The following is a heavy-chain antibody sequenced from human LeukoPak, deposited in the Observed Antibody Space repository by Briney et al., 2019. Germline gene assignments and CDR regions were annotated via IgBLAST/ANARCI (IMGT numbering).Heavy chain of an antibody. V-gene: IGHV1-2*06. Sequence: GASVKVSCKTSGYTFSTYTMHWVRQAPGQGLEWMGRINPNSGGTNYAQKFQGRVTMTRDTSISTAYMELSRLRSDDTAVYYCARDNEVGGYVDPKTVDYWGQGTLVTVSS. CDR2: INPNSGGT. D-gene: IGHD5-12*01. CDR3: ARDNEVGGYVDPKTVDY. J-gene: IGHJ4*02. CDR1: GYTFSTYT.